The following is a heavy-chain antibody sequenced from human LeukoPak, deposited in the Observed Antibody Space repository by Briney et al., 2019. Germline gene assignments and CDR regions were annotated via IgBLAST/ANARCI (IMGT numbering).Heavy chain of an antibody. V-gene: IGHV3-30-3*01. CDR2: ISYDGSNK. J-gene: IGHJ5*02. CDR1: GFTFSSYA. D-gene: IGHD3-3*01. Sequence: GGSLRLSCAASGFTFSSYAMHWVRQAPGKGLEWVAVISYDGSNKYYTDSVEGRFTISRDNSKNTLYLQMNSLRAEDTAVYYCARAQDRLRFLAIDPWGQGTLVTVSS. CDR3: ARAQDRLRFLAIDP.